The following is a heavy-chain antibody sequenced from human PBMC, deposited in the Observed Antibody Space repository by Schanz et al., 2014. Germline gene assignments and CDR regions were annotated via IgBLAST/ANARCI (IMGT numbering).Heavy chain of an antibody. D-gene: IGHD5-18*01. CDR1: GFNFSSYS. V-gene: IGHV3-21*01. CDR3: ARVALPGYSSPREAFET. Sequence: EVKMVESGGGLVKPGGSLRLSCAASGFNFSSYSLNWVRQAPGKGLEWVSSISYGTSYIYYAESVKGRFTISRDNAKNSLYLQMNGLRAEDTAVYYCARVALPGYSSPREAFETWGQGTMVTVSS. J-gene: IGHJ3*02. CDR2: ISYGTSYI.